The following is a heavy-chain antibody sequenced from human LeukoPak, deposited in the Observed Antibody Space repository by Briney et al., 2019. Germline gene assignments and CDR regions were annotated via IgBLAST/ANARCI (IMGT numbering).Heavy chain of an antibody. Sequence: SETLSLTCTVSGGSISSSSYYWGWIRQPPGKGLEWIGSIYYSGSTYYNPSLKSRVTISVDTSKNQFSLKLSSVTAADTAVYYCARQSHSSSWNLDYWGQGTLVTVSS. V-gene: IGHV4-39*01. D-gene: IGHD6-13*01. CDR2: IYYSGST. CDR1: GGSISSSSYY. CDR3: ARQSHSSSWNLDY. J-gene: IGHJ4*02.